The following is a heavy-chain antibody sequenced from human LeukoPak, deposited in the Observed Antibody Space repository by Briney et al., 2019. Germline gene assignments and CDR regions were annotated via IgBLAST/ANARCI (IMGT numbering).Heavy chain of an antibody. Sequence: SETLSLTCTVSGGSISSYYWSWIRQPPGKGLEWIGYIYYSGSTNYNPSLKSRVTISVDTSKNQFSLKLSSVTAADTAVYYCARDDTAMATGGMDVWGQGITVTVSS. J-gene: IGHJ6*02. V-gene: IGHV4-59*01. CDR1: GGSISSYY. D-gene: IGHD5-18*01. CDR2: IYYSGST. CDR3: ARDDTAMATGGMDV.